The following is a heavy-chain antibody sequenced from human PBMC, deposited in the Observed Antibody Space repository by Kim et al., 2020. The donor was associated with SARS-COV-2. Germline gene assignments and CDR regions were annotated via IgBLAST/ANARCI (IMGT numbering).Heavy chain of an antibody. V-gene: IGHV6-1*01. Sequence: SQTLSLTCAISGDSVSSNSAAWNWIRQSPSRGLEWLGRTYYRSKWYNDYAVSVKSRITINPDTSKNQFSLQLNSVTPEDTAVYYCARDLGPEDKYYYDSSGTFDYWGQGTLVTVSS. CDR3: ARDLGPEDKYYYDSSGTFDY. D-gene: IGHD3-22*01. CDR2: TYYRSKWYN. CDR1: GDSVSSNSAA. J-gene: IGHJ4*02.